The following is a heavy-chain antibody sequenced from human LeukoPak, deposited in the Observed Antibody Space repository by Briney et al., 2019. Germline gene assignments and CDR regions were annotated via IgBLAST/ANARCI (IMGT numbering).Heavy chain of an antibody. D-gene: IGHD2-2*01. V-gene: IGHV3-7*03. CDR3: ARCSTSCYGGVY. CDR2: IKQDGSEK. J-gene: IGHJ4*02. Sequence: GGSLRLSCAASGLTFSNYWMDWVRQAPGKGLEWVANIKQDGSEKNYVDSVKGRFIISRDNAKNSLYLQMNSLRAEDTAVYYCARCSTSCYGGVYWGQGTLVTVSS. CDR1: GLTFSNYW.